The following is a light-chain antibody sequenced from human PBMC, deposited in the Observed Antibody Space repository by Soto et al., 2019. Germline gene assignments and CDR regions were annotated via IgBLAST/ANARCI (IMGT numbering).Light chain of an antibody. CDR3: QHYGSSPTP. Sequence: EIVLTQSPGTLSLSPGERATLSCRASQSVSSSQLAWYQQKPGQAPRRLIYGVSSRATGIPDRFSGSGSGTDFTLTINRPEPYDFAFYYCQHYGSSPTPFGQGTRLEIK. J-gene: IGKJ5*01. CDR1: QSVSSSQ. CDR2: GVS. V-gene: IGKV3-20*01.